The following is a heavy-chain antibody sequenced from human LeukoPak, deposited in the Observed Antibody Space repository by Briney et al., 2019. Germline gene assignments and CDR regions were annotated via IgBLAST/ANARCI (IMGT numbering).Heavy chain of an antibody. Sequence: SQTLSLTCAVSGGSISSGGYSWSWIRQPPGKGLEWIGYIYRSGSTYYNPSLKSRVTISVDRSKNQFSLKLSSVTAADTAVYYCAREAVAGNFPIRYWGQGTLVTVPS. J-gene: IGHJ4*02. V-gene: IGHV4-30-2*01. CDR2: IYRSGST. CDR1: GGSISSGGYS. D-gene: IGHD6-19*01. CDR3: AREAVAGNFPIRY.